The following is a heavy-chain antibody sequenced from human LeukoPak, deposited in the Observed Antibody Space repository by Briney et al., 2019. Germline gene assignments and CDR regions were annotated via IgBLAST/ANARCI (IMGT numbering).Heavy chain of an antibody. V-gene: IGHV3-21*01. Sequence: PGGSLRLSCAASGFTFSSYSMNWVRQAPGKGLEWVSSISSSSSYIYYADSVKGRFTISRDNAKNSLYLQMNSLRAEDTAVYYCARALYTNSYGYGLLDYWGQGTLVTVSS. J-gene: IGHJ4*02. D-gene: IGHD5-18*01. CDR2: ISSSSSYI. CDR1: GFTFSSYS. CDR3: ARALYTNSYGYGLLDY.